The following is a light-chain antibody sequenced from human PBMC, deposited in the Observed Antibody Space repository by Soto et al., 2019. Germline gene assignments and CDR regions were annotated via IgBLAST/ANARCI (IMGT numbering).Light chain of an antibody. CDR1: ESISRQ. V-gene: IGKV1-39*01. J-gene: IGKJ5*01. CDR3: QESYSTLPIT. Sequence: DIQMTQSPSSLSASVGDRVTITCRASESISRQLNWYQQKPGNAPKLLIYAASSLQNGVPSRFSGSGSGTDFTLTISNLQPGDFATYYCQESYSTLPITSGQGTRLETK. CDR2: AAS.